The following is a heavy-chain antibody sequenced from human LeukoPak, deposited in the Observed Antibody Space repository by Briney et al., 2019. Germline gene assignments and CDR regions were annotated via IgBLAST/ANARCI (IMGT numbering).Heavy chain of an antibody. J-gene: IGHJ6*03. CDR3: ARRSGVGAYYYMDV. CDR2: ISAYNGNT. Sequence: GASVKVSCKASGYTFTSYGISWVRQAPGQGLEWMGWISAYNGNTNYTQKLQGRVTMTTDTSTSTAYMELRSLRSDDTAVYYCARRSGVGAYYYMDVWGKGTTVTVSS. CDR1: GYTFTSYG. D-gene: IGHD1-26*01. V-gene: IGHV1-18*01.